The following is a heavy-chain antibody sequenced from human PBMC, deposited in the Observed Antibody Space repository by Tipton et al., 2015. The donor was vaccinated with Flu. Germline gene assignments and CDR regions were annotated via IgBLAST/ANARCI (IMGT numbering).Heavy chain of an antibody. J-gene: IGHJ6*02. D-gene: IGHD5-12*01. CDR2: ISSGGSTI. CDR3: ARVGYDKDGMDI. V-gene: IGHV3-48*03. CDR1: GFTFSSYD. Sequence: SLRLSCAASGFTFSSYDMSWVRQAPGKGLEWVSYISSGGSTIYYADSVKGRFTISRDNAENSLYLQMNSLRAEDTAVYYCARVGYDKDGMDIWGRGTTVTVSS.